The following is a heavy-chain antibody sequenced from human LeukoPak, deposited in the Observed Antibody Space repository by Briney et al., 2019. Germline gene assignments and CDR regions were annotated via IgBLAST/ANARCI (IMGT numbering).Heavy chain of an antibody. CDR3: ARGYPLDWNYFDY. CDR2: INPIDGST. J-gene: IGHJ4*02. D-gene: IGHD3/OR15-3a*01. Sequence: ASVKVSCKASGYTFTSYYMHWVRQAPGQGLEWMGIINPIDGSTSYAQKFQGRVTMTRDTSTSTVYMELSSLKSGDTAVYYCARGYPLDWNYFDYWGQGTLVTVSS. CDR1: GYTFTSYY. V-gene: IGHV1-46*01.